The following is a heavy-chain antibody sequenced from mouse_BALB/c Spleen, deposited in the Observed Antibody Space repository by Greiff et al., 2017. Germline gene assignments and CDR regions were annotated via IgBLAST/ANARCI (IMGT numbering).Heavy chain of an antibody. V-gene: IGHV10-1*02. D-gene: IGHD5-1*01. Sequence: EVQGVESGGGLVQPKGSLKLSCAASGFTFNTYAMNWVRQAPGKGLEWVARIRSKSNNYATYYADSVKDRFTISRDDSQSMLYLQMNNLKTEDTAMYYCVRLSYLYYAMDYWGQGTSVTVSS. CDR3: VRLSYLYYAMDY. CDR1: GFTFNTYA. J-gene: IGHJ4*01. CDR2: IRSKSNNYAT.